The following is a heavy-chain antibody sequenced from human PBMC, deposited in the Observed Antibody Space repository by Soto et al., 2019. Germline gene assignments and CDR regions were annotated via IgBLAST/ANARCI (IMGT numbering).Heavy chain of an antibody. D-gene: IGHD3-9*01. J-gene: IGHJ4*02. Sequence: GASVKVSCKASGYTFTSYDINWVRQAPGQRLEWIGKIDAGNGNTKYSQKFQGRVTITRDTSASAAYMELSTLGSEDTSIYYCARSETDYSTFDYWGQGTLVTVSS. CDR2: IDAGNGNT. CDR3: ARSETDYSTFDY. V-gene: IGHV1-3*01. CDR1: GYTFTSYD.